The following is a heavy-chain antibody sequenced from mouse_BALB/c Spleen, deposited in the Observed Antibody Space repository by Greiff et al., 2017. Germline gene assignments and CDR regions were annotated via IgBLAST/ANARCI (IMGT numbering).Heavy chain of an antibody. CDR1: GFSLTSYG. D-gene: IGHD2-14*01. Sequence: VMLVESGPGLVQPSQSLSITCTVSGFSLTSYGVHWVRQSPGKGLEWLGVIWSGGSTDYNAAFISRLSISKDNSKSQVFFKMNSLQANDTAIYYCARQWYDVGDYAMDYWGQGTSVTVSS. J-gene: IGHJ4*01. CDR2: IWSGGST. V-gene: IGHV2-2*02. CDR3: ARQWYDVGDYAMDY.